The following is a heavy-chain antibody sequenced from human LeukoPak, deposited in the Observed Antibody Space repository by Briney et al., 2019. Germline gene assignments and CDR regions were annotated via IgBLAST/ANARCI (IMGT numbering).Heavy chain of an antibody. CDR2: IYHSGST. CDR3: ARRSKDSSGYYHFDY. CDR1: GGSINSSNW. J-gene: IGHJ4*02. V-gene: IGHV4-4*02. Sequence: SGTLSLTCAVSGGSINSSNWWSWVRQPPGKGLEWIGEIYHSGSTNYNPSLKSRVTISVDKSKNQFSLKLSSVTAADTAVYYCARRSKDSSGYYHFDYWGQGTLVTVSS. D-gene: IGHD3-22*01.